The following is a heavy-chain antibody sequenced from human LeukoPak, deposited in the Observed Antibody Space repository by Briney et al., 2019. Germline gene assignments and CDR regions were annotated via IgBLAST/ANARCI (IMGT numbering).Heavy chain of an antibody. D-gene: IGHD3-9*01. V-gene: IGHV3-11*04. CDR1: GGSISSYY. Sequence: LSLTCTVSGGSISSYYMSWIRQAPGKGLEWVSYISSSGSTIYYADSVKGRFTISRDNAKNSLYLQMNSLRAEDTAVYYCARAAGLRYFDWLLYPPYYYYYYMDVWGKGTTVTVSS. J-gene: IGHJ6*03. CDR3: ARAAGLRYFDWLLYPPYYYYYYMDV. CDR2: ISSSGSTI.